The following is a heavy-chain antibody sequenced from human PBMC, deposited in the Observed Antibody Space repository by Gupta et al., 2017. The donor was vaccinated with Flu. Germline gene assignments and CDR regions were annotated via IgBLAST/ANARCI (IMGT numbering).Heavy chain of an antibody. J-gene: IGHJ4*02. V-gene: IGHV3-72*01. CDR2: SRDKANSYSI. D-gene: IGHD3-22*01. CDR1: GFTFSVYY. Sequence: EVQLVESGGGLVQSGGSLRLSCAASGFTFSVYYVNWVRQTPGKGLEWVGRSRDKANSYSIDYAASAKGRFTISRDESKNSLYLQINSLKTEDTAVYDGATEGASSGPDFESWGQGTLVTVSS. CDR3: ATEGASSGPDFES.